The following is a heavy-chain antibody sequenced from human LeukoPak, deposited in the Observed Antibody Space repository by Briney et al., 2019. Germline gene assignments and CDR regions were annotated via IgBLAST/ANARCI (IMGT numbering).Heavy chain of an antibody. D-gene: IGHD5-18*01. CDR3: ARGFTAIVPFDC. J-gene: IGHJ4*02. CDR1: GYTFINYA. Sequence: GASVKVSCKASGYTFINYAMHWVRQAPGQGLEWMGWVNPGNDDTKYSQKFQGRVTISSDTSASTAYMELSSLGSEDTAVYYCARGFTAIVPFDCWGQGTLVTVSS. CDR2: VNPGNDDT. V-gene: IGHV1-3*01.